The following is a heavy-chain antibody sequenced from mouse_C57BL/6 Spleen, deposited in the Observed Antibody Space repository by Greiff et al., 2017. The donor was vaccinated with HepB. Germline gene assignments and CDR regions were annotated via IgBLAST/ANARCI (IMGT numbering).Heavy chain of an antibody. V-gene: IGHV1-18*01. CDR1: GYTFTDYN. Sequence: VQLQQSGPELVKPGASVKIPCKASGYTFTDYNMDWVKQSHGKSLEWIGDINPNNGGTIYNQKFKGKATLTVDKSSSTAYMEIRSLTSEDTAVYYCARVPTGYYAMDYWGQGTSVTVSS. J-gene: IGHJ4*01. CDR3: ARVPTGYYAMDY. D-gene: IGHD1-1*01. CDR2: INPNNGGT.